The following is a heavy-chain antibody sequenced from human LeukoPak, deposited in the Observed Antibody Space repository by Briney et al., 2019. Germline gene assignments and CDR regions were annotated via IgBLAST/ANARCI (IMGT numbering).Heavy chain of an antibody. V-gene: IGHV3-21*01. CDR1: GFTFSSYS. J-gene: IGHJ4*02. D-gene: IGHD6-19*01. CDR2: ISSSSSYI. CDR3: ARGDSSGWYTINYFDY. Sequence: GRSLSLSCAPSGFTFSSYSMNWVRQAPGTGMEGFSSISSSSSYIYYADSVKGRFTISRDNAKNSLYLQMNSLRAEDTAVYHCARGDSSGWYTINYFDYWGQGTLVTVSS.